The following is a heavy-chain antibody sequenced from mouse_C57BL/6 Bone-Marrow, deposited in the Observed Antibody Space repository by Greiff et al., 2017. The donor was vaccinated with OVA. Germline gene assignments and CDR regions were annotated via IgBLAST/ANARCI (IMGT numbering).Heavy chain of an antibody. V-gene: IGHV5-17*01. CDR2: ISSGSSTI. CDR1: GFTFSDYG. D-gene: IGHD1-1*01. Sequence: EAQLVASGGGLVKPGGSLKLSCAASGFTFSDYGMPWVRQAPEKGLEWVAYISSGSSTIYYADTVKGRFTISRDNAKNTLFLQMTSLRSEDTAMYYCARRNYYGTFDYWGQGTTLTVSS. CDR3: ARRNYYGTFDY. J-gene: IGHJ2*01.